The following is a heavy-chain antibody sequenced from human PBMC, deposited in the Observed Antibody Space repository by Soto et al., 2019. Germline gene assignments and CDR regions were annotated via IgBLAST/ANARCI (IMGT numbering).Heavy chain of an antibody. J-gene: IGHJ6*02. CDR2: IEQDGSEK. D-gene: IGHD1-26*01. Sequence: PXGSLRLPCIVSGFNFSNYCMSWVRQAPGKGLDWVANIEQDGSEKYYLDSVRGRFTIFRDNARNLLYLQMNSLRAEDTAVYYCARDPRYWYSGSYSGDSYYYGLDVWGQGTTVTVSS. CDR1: GFNFSNYC. V-gene: IGHV3-7*01. CDR3: ARDPRYWYSGSYSGDSYYYGLDV.